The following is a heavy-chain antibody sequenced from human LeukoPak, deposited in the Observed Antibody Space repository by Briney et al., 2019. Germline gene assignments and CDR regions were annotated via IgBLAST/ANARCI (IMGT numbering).Heavy chain of an antibody. CDR3: ARELRHYGDWYSDY. Sequence: GRSLRLSCAASGFTFSDYYMSWIRQAPGKGLEWVSYISSSSSYTNYADSVKGRFTISRDNAKNSLYLQMNSLRAEDTAVYYCARELRHYGDWYSDYWGQGTLVTVSS. CDR1: GFTFSDYY. CDR2: ISSSSSYT. D-gene: IGHD4-17*01. J-gene: IGHJ4*02. V-gene: IGHV3-11*06.